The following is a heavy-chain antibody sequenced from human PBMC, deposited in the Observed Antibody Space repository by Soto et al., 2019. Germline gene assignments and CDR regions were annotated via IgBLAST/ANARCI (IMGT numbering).Heavy chain of an antibody. V-gene: IGHV4-39*01. CDR1: GGSFSSSRYY. CDR2: LYYSGTT. Sequence: SETLSLTCHVSGGSFSSSRYYWGWIRQPPGKGLELIGSLYYSGTTYYNPSLKSRVTISVDRTKNQFSLNLTSVTAADMAVYYCVRHSGYSSNWGEFDPWGQGTLVNVSS. D-gene: IGHD5-18*01. J-gene: IGHJ5*02. CDR3: VRHSGYSSNWGEFDP.